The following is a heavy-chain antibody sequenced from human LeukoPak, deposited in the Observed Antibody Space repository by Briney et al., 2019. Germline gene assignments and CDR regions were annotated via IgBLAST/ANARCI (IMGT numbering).Heavy chain of an antibody. V-gene: IGHV3-23*01. CDR1: GFTFSIYA. J-gene: IGHJ4*02. D-gene: IGHD3-22*01. Sequence: GGSLRLSCAASGFTFSIYAMSWVRQAPGKGLEWVSSITSSGAGTYYPDSVKGRFTISRDNSENTLCLQMNSLRAEDTAVYYCAKDRPNYYDTSGHYYRRNGDCWGQGTLVTVS. CDR3: AKDRPNYYDTSGHYYRRNGDC. CDR2: ITSSGAGT.